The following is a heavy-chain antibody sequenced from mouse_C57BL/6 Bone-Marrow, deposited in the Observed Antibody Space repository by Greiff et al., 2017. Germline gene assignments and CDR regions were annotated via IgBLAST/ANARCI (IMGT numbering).Heavy chain of an antibody. CDR3: TSRDYYGSSYDAWFAY. D-gene: IGHD1-1*01. Sequence: QVQLQQSGAELVRPGASVTLSCKASGYTFTDYEMHWVKQTPVHGLEWIGAIDPETGGTAYNQKFKGKAILTADKSSSTAYMELRSLTSEASAVNYCTSRDYYGSSYDAWFAYWGQGTLVTVSA. CDR1: GYTFTDYE. V-gene: IGHV1-15*01. J-gene: IGHJ3*01. CDR2: IDPETGGT.